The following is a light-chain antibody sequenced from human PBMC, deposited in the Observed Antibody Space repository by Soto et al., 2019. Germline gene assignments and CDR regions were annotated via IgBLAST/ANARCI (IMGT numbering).Light chain of an antibody. V-gene: IGLV8-61*01. J-gene: IGLJ3*02. Sequence: QTVVTQEPSFSVSPGGTVTLTCALSSGSVSTSYYPSWYQQTPGQAPRTLIYITNTRSSGVPDRFSGSILGNKAALTITGAQADDECDYYCVLFMGSGIWVFGGGTKLTVL. CDR1: SGSVSTSYY. CDR3: VLFMGSGIWV. CDR2: ITN.